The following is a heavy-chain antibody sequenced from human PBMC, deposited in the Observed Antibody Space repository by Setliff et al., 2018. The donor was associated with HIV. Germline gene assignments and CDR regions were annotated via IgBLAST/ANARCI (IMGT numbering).Heavy chain of an antibody. CDR3: ARDMMYEYDRSGSFGYFGH. V-gene: IGHV4-34*01. CDR1: GGSFSGYY. J-gene: IGHJ4*02. D-gene: IGHD3-22*01. CDR2: NNHSGST. Sequence: SETLSLNCAVYGGSFSGYYWSWIRQPPGKGLAWIGENNHSGSTNYNPSVKSRVDISVDTSKHQFDLKLRSVTAADTAVYYCARDMMYEYDRSGSFGYFGHWGQGTQVTVSS.